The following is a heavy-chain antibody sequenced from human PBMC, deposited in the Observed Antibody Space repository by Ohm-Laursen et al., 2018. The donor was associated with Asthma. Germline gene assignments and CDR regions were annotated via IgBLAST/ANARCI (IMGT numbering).Heavy chain of an antibody. CDR3: ARRGSSREWFDP. Sequence: SSLRLSCSASRFTFSSYAMHWVRQAPGKGLEWVAVISYDGSNKYYADSVKGRFTISRDNSKNTLYLQMNSLRAEGTAVYYCARRGSSREWFDPWGQGTLVTVSS. V-gene: IGHV3-30*03. CDR1: RFTFSSYA. D-gene: IGHD3-10*01. J-gene: IGHJ5*02. CDR2: ISYDGSNK.